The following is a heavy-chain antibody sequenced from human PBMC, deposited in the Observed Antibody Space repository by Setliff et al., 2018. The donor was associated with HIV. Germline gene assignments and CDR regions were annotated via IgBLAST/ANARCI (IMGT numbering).Heavy chain of an antibody. D-gene: IGHD3-3*01. CDR1: GFSFSSYA. J-gene: IGHJ4*02. CDR2: VSTRGDYT. CDR3: AKDDMLVWASITIFGVAPSFDY. V-gene: IGHV3-23*01. Sequence: GGSLRLSCAASGFSFSSYAMGWVRQAPGKGLEWVSVVSTRGDYTYFADSVKGRFTISRDNSKNTVFLQIKSPRAEDTALYYCAKDDMLVWASITIFGVAPSFDYWGQGTLVTVSS.